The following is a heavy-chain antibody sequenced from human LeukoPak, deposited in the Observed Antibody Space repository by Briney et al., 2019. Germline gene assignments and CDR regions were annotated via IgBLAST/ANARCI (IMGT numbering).Heavy chain of an antibody. J-gene: IGHJ4*02. Sequence: GASVKVSCKASGGTFSRYAISWVRQAPRQWLEWMGGIIPIFGTANYAQKFQGRVTITADESTSTAYMELSSLRSEDTAVYYCARVPRDSSGYYRRLAYWGQGTLVTVSS. CDR3: ARVPRDSSGYYRRLAY. CDR2: IIPIFGTA. V-gene: IGHV1-69*13. D-gene: IGHD3-22*01. CDR1: GGTFSRYA.